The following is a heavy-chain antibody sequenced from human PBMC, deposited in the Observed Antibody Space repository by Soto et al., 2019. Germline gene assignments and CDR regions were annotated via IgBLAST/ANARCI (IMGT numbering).Heavy chain of an antibody. CDR1: GFTFSSYA. CDR2: ISGSGGST. J-gene: IGHJ5*02. V-gene: IGHV3-23*01. D-gene: IGHD3-9*01. Sequence: PGGSLRLSCAASGFTFSSYAMSWVRQAPGKGLEWVSAISGSGGSTYYADSMKGRFTISRDNSKNTLYLQMNSLRAEDTAVYYCAKDRHPGRYFEETNWFDPWGQGTLVTVSS. CDR3: AKDRHPGRYFEETNWFDP.